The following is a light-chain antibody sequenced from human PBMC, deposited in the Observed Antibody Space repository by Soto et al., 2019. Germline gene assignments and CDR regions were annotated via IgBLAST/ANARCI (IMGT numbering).Light chain of an antibody. Sequence: DIQMTQSPSSVSASVGDRVTITCRASQHINRWLVWYQQKPGKAPNLLIYDASSLQSGVPSRFIGSGSGKDFTLTISSLQPEDFATYYCQQATSFPPTFGGGPKVEI. CDR3: QQATSFPPT. V-gene: IGKV1-12*01. CDR2: DAS. CDR1: QHINRW. J-gene: IGKJ4*01.